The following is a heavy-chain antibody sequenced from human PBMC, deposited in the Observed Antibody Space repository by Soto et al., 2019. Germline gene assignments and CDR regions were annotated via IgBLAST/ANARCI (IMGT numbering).Heavy chain of an antibody. D-gene: IGHD1-26*01. CDR1: GVTFSSYG. CDR2: ISYDGSNK. CDR3: ADSGSYFDY. J-gene: IGHJ4*02. V-gene: IGHV3-30*03. Sequence: GGSLRLSCAASGVTFSSYGMHWVRQAPGKGLEWVAVISYDGSNKYYADSVKGRFTISRDNSKNTLYLQMNSLRAEDTAVYYCADSGSYFDYWGQGTLVTVSS.